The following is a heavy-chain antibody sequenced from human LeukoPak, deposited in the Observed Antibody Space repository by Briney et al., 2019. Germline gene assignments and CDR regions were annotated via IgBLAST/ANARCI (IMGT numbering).Heavy chain of an antibody. CDR2: INSDGSST. CDR1: GFTFSSYR. Sequence: PGGSLRLSCAASGFTFSSYRMHWVRQAPGKGLVWVSRINSDGSSTSYADSVKGRFTIPRDNAKNTLYLQMNSLRAEDTAVYYCARMRVVAGTIGYVVDVWGQGTTVTVSS. J-gene: IGHJ6*02. D-gene: IGHD6-19*01. V-gene: IGHV3-74*01. CDR3: ARMRVVAGTIGYVVDV.